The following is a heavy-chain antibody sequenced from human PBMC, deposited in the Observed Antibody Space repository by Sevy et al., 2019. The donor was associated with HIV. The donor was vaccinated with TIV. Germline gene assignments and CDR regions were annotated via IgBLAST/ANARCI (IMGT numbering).Heavy chain of an antibody. CDR1: GFTFSSYG. V-gene: IGHV3-33*01. CDR2: IWYDGSNK. Sequence: GGSLRLSCAASGFTFSSYGMHWVRQAPGKGLEWVAVIWYDGSNKYYADSVKGRFTISRDNSKNTLYLQMNSLRAEDTAVYYRARDPPRGHSDYYYYGMDVWGQGTTVTVSS. J-gene: IGHJ6*02. CDR3: ARDPPRGHSDYYYYGMDV.